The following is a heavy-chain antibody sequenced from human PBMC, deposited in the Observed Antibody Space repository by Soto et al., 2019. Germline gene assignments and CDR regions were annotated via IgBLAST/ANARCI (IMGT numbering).Heavy chain of an antibody. Sequence: GASVKVSCKASGYTFTGYYMHWVRQAPGQGLEWMGWINPNSGGTNYAQKFQGWVTMTRDTSISTAYMELSGLRSDDTAVYYCARGGIGITMVRGVIKEFDYWGQGTLVTVSS. CDR3: ARGGIGITMVRGVIKEFDY. V-gene: IGHV1-2*04. CDR1: GYTFTGYY. D-gene: IGHD3-10*01. J-gene: IGHJ4*02. CDR2: INPNSGGT.